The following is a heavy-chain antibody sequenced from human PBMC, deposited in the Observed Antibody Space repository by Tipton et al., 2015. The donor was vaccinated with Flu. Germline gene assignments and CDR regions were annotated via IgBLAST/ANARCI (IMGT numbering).Heavy chain of an antibody. V-gene: IGHV4-59*01. CDR1: GVSISGYF. CDR3: GKTGRSAAVTDY. D-gene: IGHD4-17*01. Sequence: TLSLTCTVSGVSISGYFWSWIRQPPGKGLEWIGFIRNDGTTNYNSSLRSRVTISLVTSKNQFSLNLNSVTAADTAVYYCGKTGRSAAVTDYWGQGSLVTVSS. J-gene: IGHJ4*02. CDR2: IRNDGTT.